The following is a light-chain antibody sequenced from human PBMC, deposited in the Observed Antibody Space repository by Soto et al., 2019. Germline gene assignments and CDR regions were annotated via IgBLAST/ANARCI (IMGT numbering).Light chain of an antibody. CDR3: QQYNNYPLT. CDR2: WAS. CDR1: HRVLYSSNNKIC. J-gene: IGKJ1*01. Sequence: DIVITQSPHSLAVSLGEKATINCKSTHRVLYSSNNKICLAWYQQQPGQPPKVXIYWASNRETGVPDRFSGSGSGTDFTLTISSLQPDDFATYYCQQYNNYPLTFGQGTKVDIK. V-gene: IGKV4-1*01.